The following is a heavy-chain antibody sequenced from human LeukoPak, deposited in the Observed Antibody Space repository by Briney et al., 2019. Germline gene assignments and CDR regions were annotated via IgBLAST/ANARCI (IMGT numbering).Heavy chain of an antibody. D-gene: IGHD6-19*01. V-gene: IGHV3-33*01. Sequence: GKSLRLSCAASGFTFSIYGMHWVRQAPGKGLEWVAVLWYDGSNQYYADSVKGRFTISRDNSRNTVYLQMNSLSTEDTAVYYCARDLRGWFSIDYWGQGTLVTVSS. CDR1: GFTFSIYG. J-gene: IGHJ4*02. CDR2: LWYDGSNQ. CDR3: ARDLRGWFSIDY.